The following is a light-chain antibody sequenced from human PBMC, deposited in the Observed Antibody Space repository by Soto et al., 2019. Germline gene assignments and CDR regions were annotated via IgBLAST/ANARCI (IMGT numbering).Light chain of an antibody. CDR1: SSDVGSHSR. J-gene: IGLJ2*01. CDR3: SSYTTSTSFIL. Sequence: QSALTQPASVSGSPGQSITISCTGSSSDVGSHSRVSWIQQHPGKTPKLIIYEVTNRPSGVSSRFSGSKSGTTASLTISGLQAEDEADYYCSSYTTSTSFILFGGGTKLTVL. CDR2: EVT. V-gene: IGLV2-14*01.